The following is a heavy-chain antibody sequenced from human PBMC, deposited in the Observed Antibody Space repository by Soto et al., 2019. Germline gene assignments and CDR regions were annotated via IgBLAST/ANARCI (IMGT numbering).Heavy chain of an antibody. CDR3: ASSHANRGWFSYFHY. D-gene: IGHD3-10*01. CDR2: IYSGDTR. V-gene: IGHV3-66*01. J-gene: IGHJ4*02. CDR1: EFTVNSKY. Sequence: GGSLRLSCAASEFTVNSKYMSWVRQAPGQGLEWVSVIYSGDTRYYADSVKGRFIISSDSSKNTVYLQMNSLRAEDTAIYYCASSHANRGWFSYFHYWGQGTLVTVSS.